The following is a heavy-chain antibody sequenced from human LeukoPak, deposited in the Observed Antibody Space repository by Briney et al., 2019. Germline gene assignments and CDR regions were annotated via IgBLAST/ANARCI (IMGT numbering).Heavy chain of an antibody. CDR3: ARESYDSSGYPPFNWFDP. CDR1: GGSISSYY. CDR2: IYYSRST. J-gene: IGHJ5*02. D-gene: IGHD3-22*01. Sequence: SETLSLTCTVSGGSISSYYWSWIRQPPGKGLEWIGYIYYSRSTNYNPSLKSRVTISVDTSKNQFSLKLSSVTAADTAVYYCARESYDSSGYPPFNWFDPWGQGTLVTVSS. V-gene: IGHV4-59*01.